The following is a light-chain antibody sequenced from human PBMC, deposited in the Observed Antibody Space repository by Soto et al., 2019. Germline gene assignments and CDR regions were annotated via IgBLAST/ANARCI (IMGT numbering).Light chain of an antibody. J-gene: IGKJ3*01. Sequence: IPLTQSPSSLSASVGDRVSITCRASQDIKTYLAWYQQKQGKAPKLLISGTFTLQSGVPSRFNGSGSGTDFTLTISRLQPEDFATYYGQHLNNYPPFTFGPGTKVD. V-gene: IGKV1-9*01. CDR1: QDIKTY. CDR2: GTF. CDR3: QHLNNYPPFT.